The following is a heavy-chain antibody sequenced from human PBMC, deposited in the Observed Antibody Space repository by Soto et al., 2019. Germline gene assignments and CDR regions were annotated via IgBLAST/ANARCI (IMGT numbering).Heavy chain of an antibody. CDR1: GASITSFS. D-gene: IGHD6-13*01. V-gene: IGHV4-59*13. Sequence: LYLTGSVSGASITSFSWSWIRQSPDEGLEWIGYVFYSGSTTYNPSLKSRVTLSIDKSKNQFSLKLTSVTAADTAIYFCARDMYSRQNWFDPWGQGTLVTVSS. CDR2: VFYSGST. J-gene: IGHJ5*02. CDR3: ARDMYSRQNWFDP.